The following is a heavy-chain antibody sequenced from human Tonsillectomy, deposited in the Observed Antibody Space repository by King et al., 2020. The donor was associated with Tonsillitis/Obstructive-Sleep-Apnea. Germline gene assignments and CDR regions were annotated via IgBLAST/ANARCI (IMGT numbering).Heavy chain of an antibody. CDR3: ATVGAIPPKGYFDY. D-gene: IGHD2-21*01. CDR1: GGSISSGGYY. CDR2: IYYSGST. Sequence: QLQESGPGLVKPSQTLSLTCTVSGGSISSGGYYWSWIRQHPGKGLEWIGYIYYSGSTYYNPSLKGRLTISVDTSKNQFSLKLSSVTAADTAVYYCATVGAIPPKGYFDYWGQGTLVTVSS. V-gene: IGHV4-31*03. J-gene: IGHJ4*02.